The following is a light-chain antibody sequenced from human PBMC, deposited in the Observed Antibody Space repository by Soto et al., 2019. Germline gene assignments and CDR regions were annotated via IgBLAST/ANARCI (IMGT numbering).Light chain of an antibody. J-gene: IGLJ1*01. CDR2: EVS. V-gene: IGLV2-14*01. CDR1: SSDVGGYNY. Sequence: QSALTQPASVSGSPGQSITISCTGTSSDVGGYNYVSWYQQHPGKAPKLMIYEVSNRPSEVSNRFSGSKSGNTASLTISGLQAEDEADYYCSSYTSSSTSRVFGTGTKVTVL. CDR3: SSYTSSSTSRV.